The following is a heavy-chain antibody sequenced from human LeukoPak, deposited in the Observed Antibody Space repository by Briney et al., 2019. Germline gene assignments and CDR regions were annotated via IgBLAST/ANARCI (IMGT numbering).Heavy chain of an antibody. CDR2: ISSSGSTI. J-gene: IGHJ4*02. Sequence: GGSLRLSCAASGFTFSSYEMNWVRQAPGKGLEWVSYISSSGSTIYYADSVKGRFTISRDSAKNSLYLQMNSLRAEDTAVYYCARDQPYYDSSAAYWGQGTLVTVSS. V-gene: IGHV3-48*03. CDR1: GFTFSSYE. D-gene: IGHD3-22*01. CDR3: ARDQPYYDSSAAY.